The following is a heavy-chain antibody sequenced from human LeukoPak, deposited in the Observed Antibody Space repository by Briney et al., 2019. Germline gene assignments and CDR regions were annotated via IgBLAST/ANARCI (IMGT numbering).Heavy chain of an antibody. J-gene: IGHJ3*02. CDR1: GFTFSSYS. CDR3: ARDYGGNEAFDI. Sequence: GRSLRLSCAASGFTFSSYSMNWVRQAPGKGLEWVSSISSSSSYIYYADSVKGRFTISRDNAKNSLYLQMNSLRAEDTAVYYCARDYGGNEAFDIWGQGTMVTVSS. D-gene: IGHD4-23*01. CDR2: ISSSSSYI. V-gene: IGHV3-21*01.